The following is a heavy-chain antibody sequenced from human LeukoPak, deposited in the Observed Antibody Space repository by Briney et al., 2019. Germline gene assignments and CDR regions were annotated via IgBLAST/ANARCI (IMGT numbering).Heavy chain of an antibody. J-gene: IGHJ3*02. V-gene: IGHV3-66*01. CDR2: IYSGGST. Sequence: GGSLRLSCAASGFTVSSNYMSWVRQAPGRGLEWVSVIYSGGSTYYADSVKGRFTISRDNFKNTLYLQMNSLRAEDTAVYYCARGIAAAHDAFDIWGQGTMVTVSS. D-gene: IGHD6-13*01. CDR1: GFTVSSNY. CDR3: ARGIAAAHDAFDI.